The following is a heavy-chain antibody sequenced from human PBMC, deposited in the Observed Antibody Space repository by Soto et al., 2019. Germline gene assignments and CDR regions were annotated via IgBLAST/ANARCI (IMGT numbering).Heavy chain of an antibody. J-gene: IGHJ4*02. D-gene: IGHD4-17*01. Sequence: EVQLVESGGGLVQPGGSLRLSCAASGFTVSNNYMCWVGQAPGKGLEWVSLIYSGGVTHYADSVRGRFTISRDNSRNTLYLQMNSLRADDTAVYYCAKRGTTVTTSLWYWGQGTLVTVSS. CDR3: AKRGTTVTTSLWY. V-gene: IGHV3-66*01. CDR2: IYSGGVT. CDR1: GFTVSNNY.